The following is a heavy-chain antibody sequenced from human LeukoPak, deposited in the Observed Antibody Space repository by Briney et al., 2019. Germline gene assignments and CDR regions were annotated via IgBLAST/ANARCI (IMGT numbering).Heavy chain of an antibody. V-gene: IGHV4-38-2*02. J-gene: IGHJ3*02. CDR1: GYSISSGYY. D-gene: IGHD3-10*01. Sequence: SETLSLTCTVSGYSISSGYYWGWIPQPPGKGLEWIGSIYHSGRTYYNPSLKSRVTISVDTSKNQFSLKLTSVTAADTAVYYCAREKLLWFGELLSAFDIWGQGTMVTVSS. CDR2: IYHSGRT. CDR3: AREKLLWFGELLSAFDI.